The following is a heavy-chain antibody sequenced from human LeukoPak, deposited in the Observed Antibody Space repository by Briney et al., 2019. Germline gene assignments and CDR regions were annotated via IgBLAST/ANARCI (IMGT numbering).Heavy chain of an antibody. J-gene: IGHJ4*02. CDR3: AKASAAVVVNRYYFDY. D-gene: IGHD6-19*01. CDR2: IKQDGSEK. Sequence: GGSLRLSCVASGFTFSSRDWMTWVRQAPGKGLEWVANIKQDGSEKNYVDSVKGRFTISRDNAKNSVDLQMNSLRADDTALYYCAKASAAVVVNRYYFDYWGKGTLVTVSS. V-gene: IGHV3-7*03. CDR1: GFTFSSRDW.